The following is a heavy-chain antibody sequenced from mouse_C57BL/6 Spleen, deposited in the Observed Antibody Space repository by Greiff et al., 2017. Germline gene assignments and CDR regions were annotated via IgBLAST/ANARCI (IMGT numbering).Heavy chain of an antibody. J-gene: IGHJ2*01. CDR2: ISSGSSTI. CDR1: GFTFSDYG. Sequence: EVQRVESGGGLVKPGGSLKLSCAASGFTFSDYGMHWVRQAPEKGLEWVAYISSGSSTIYYADTVKGRFTISRDNAKNTLFLQMTSLRSEDTAMYYCARRSIYSNYQGFDYWGQGTTLTVSS. D-gene: IGHD2-5*01. V-gene: IGHV5-17*01. CDR3: ARRSIYSNYQGFDY.